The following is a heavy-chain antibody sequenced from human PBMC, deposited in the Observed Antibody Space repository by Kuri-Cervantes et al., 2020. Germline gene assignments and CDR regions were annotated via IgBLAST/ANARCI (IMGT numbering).Heavy chain of an antibody. D-gene: IGHD3-10*01. V-gene: IGHV1-24*01. CDR1: GYTLTELS. J-gene: IGHJ4*02. CDR3: ARVLSPRSVRGVINHFDY. Sequence: ASVKVSCKVSGYTLTELSMHWVRQAPGKGLEWMGGFDPEDGETIYAQKFQGRVTMTEDTSTDTAYMELSSLRSEDTAVYYCARVLSPRSVRGVINHFDYWGQGTLVTVSS. CDR2: FDPEDGET.